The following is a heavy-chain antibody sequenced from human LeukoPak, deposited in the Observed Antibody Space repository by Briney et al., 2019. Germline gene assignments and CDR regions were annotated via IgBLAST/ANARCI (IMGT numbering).Heavy chain of an antibody. CDR2: INPNSGGT. V-gene: IGHV1-2*02. CDR3: ARVLARYGNLDS. CDR1: GYTFTDYY. Sequence: GASVKVSCKASGYTFTDYYIHWVRQAPGQGLEWMGWINPNSGGTNYTQKFQGRVTMTRDTSISTAYLELNRLTSDDTAVYYCARVLARYGNLDSWGQGILVTVSS. J-gene: IGHJ4*02. D-gene: IGHD1-14*01.